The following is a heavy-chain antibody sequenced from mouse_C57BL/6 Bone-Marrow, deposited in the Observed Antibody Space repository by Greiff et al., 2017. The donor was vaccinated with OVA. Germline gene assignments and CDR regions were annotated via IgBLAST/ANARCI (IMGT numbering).Heavy chain of an antibody. D-gene: IGHD2-4*01. CDR1: GYTFTSYW. J-gene: IGHJ2*01. Sequence: QVQLQQPGAELVKPGASVKVSCKASGYTFTSYWMHWVKQRPGQGLEWIGRIHPSDSDPNYNQKFKGTATLTVDKSSSTASMQLSSLTSEVSAVYYFAILPYDYDVRYWGQGTTLTVSS. V-gene: IGHV1-74*01. CDR2: IHPSDSDP. CDR3: AILPYDYDVRY.